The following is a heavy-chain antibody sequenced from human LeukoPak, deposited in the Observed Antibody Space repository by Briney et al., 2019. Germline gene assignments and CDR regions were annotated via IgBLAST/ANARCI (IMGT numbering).Heavy chain of an antibody. Sequence: SETLSLTCTVSGGSISSYYWSWIRQPPGKGLEWIGYIYYSGSTNYNPSLKSRVTISVDTSKNQFSLKLSSVTAADTAVYYCARHSYGSEGYNWFDPWGQGTLVTVSS. CDR1: GGSISSYY. CDR2: IYYSGST. D-gene: IGHD3-10*01. CDR3: ARHSYGSEGYNWFDP. V-gene: IGHV4-59*08. J-gene: IGHJ5*02.